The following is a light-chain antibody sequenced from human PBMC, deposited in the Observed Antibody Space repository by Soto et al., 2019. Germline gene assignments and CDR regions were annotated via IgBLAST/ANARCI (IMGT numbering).Light chain of an antibody. J-gene: IGKJ5*01. V-gene: IGKV3D-15*01. Sequence: EVVMTQSPATLSVSPGERATVSCSASLSVSSKLAWYQQKPGQAPRLLIYDASNRATGIPARFSGSGSGTDFTLTISSLQSEDFAVYYCQQYNVWPPITFGQGTRLEIK. CDR2: DAS. CDR1: LSVSSK. CDR3: QQYNVWPPIT.